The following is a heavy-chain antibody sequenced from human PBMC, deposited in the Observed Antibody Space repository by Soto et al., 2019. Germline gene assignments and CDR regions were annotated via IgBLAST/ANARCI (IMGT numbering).Heavy chain of an antibody. D-gene: IGHD3-22*01. Sequence: NPSETLSLTCTVSGGSISSGGYYWSWIRQHPGKGLEWIGYIYYSGSTYYNPSLKSRVTISVDTSKNQFSLKLSSVTAADTAVYYCARVTMIVVVRSPPDAFDIWGQGTMVTVSS. J-gene: IGHJ3*02. CDR3: ARVTMIVVVRSPPDAFDI. CDR2: IYYSGST. CDR1: GGSISSGGYY. V-gene: IGHV4-31*03.